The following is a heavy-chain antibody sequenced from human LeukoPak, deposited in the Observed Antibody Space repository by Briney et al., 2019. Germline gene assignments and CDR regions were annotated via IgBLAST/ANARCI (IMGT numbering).Heavy chain of an antibody. J-gene: IGHJ3*02. V-gene: IGHV3-64*01. CDR1: GFTFSSYA. D-gene: IGHD6-19*01. CDR2: ISSNGGST. CDR3: AREYSSGWHDVFDI. Sequence: SGGSLRLSCAASGFTFSSYAMHWVRQAPGKGLEYVSAISSNGGSTYYANSVKGRFTISRDNSKNTLYLQMGSLRAEDMAVYYCAREYSSGWHDVFDIWGQGTMVTVSS.